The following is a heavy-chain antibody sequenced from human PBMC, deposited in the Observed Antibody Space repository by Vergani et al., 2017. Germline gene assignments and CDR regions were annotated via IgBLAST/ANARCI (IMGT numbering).Heavy chain of an antibody. D-gene: IGHD2-2*01. CDR1: GFTFSSYA. V-gene: IGHV3-23*04. J-gene: IGHJ5*02. CDR3: AKEVVVVPAARDWFDP. CDR2: ISGSGGST. Sequence: EVQLVESGGGLVKPGGSLRLSCAASGFTFSSYAMSWVRQAPGKGLEWVSAISGSGGSTYYADSVKGRFTISRDNSKNTLYLQMNSLRAEDTAVYYCAKEVVVVPAARDWFDPWGQGTLVTVSS.